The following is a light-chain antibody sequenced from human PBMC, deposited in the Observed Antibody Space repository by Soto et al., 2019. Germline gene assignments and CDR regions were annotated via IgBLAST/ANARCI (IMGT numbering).Light chain of an antibody. CDR1: QSVGSN. CDR2: GAS. J-gene: IGKJ1*01. Sequence: EKVMTQSPGSLSVSPGERAALSCRASQSVGSNLAWYQRKPGQAPRLLIYGASTRATGIPSRFSGSGSGTEFTLTISSLQSEDFAVYYCQQYYDWPLTFGQGTTVEIK. V-gene: IGKV3-15*01. CDR3: QQYYDWPLT.